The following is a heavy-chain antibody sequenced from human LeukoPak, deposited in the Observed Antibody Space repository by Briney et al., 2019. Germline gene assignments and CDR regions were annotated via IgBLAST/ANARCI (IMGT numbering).Heavy chain of an antibody. V-gene: IGHV3-15*01. J-gene: IGHJ4*02. CDR3: TPQMATIR. D-gene: IGHD5-24*01. CDR2: IKSITDGGTA. Sequence: NPRGSPSLSCATSGFTFSNAWMSWVGQAPGKGPEWVGRIKSITDGGTADYAAPVKGRFIISRDDSKNTLYLQMNSLKTEDTAVYYCTPQMATIRWGQGTVATVSS. CDR1: GFTFSNAW.